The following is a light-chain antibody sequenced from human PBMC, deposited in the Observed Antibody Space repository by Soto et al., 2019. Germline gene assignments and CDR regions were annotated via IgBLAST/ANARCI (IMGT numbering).Light chain of an antibody. V-gene: IGLV1-40*01. Sequence: QSVLTQPPSVSGAPGQRVTISCTGSSSNIGAGYDVHWYQQLPGSAPKLLIYGNTNRPSGVPHRFSCSKFGTSASLAITGLQAEDEADYYCLSFDSSLSVVFGGGTKLTVL. CDR2: GNT. CDR3: LSFDSSLSVV. J-gene: IGLJ2*01. CDR1: SSNIGAGYD.